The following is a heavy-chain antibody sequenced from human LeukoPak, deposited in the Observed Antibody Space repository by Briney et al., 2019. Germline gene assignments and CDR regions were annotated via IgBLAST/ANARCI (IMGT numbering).Heavy chain of an antibody. CDR2: ISGSGGST. CDR1: GFTFRNHG. CDR3: AKNPFDIYCSSTSCYIDY. J-gene: IGHJ4*02. V-gene: IGHV3-23*01. D-gene: IGHD2-2*02. Sequence: GASLRLSCAASGFTFRNHGMSWVRQAPGKGLEWVSAISGSGGSTYYADSVKGRFTISRDNSKNTLYLQMNSLRAEDTAVYYCAKNPFDIYCSSTSCYIDYWGQGTLVTVSS.